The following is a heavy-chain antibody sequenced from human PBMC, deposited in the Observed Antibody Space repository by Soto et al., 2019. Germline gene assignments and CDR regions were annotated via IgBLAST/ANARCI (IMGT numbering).Heavy chain of an antibody. CDR2: IWYDGSNK. D-gene: IGHD5-18*01. V-gene: IGHV3-33*01. J-gene: IGHJ4*02. Sequence: QVQLVESGGGVVQPGRSLRLSCAASGFTFSSYGMHWVRQAPGKGLEWVAVIWYDGSNKYYADSVKGRFTISRDNSKNTLYRQMNSLRAEDTAVYYCARAGRGYSYGSNGVGVDYWGQGTLVTVSS. CDR1: GFTFSSYG. CDR3: ARAGRGYSYGSNGVGVDY.